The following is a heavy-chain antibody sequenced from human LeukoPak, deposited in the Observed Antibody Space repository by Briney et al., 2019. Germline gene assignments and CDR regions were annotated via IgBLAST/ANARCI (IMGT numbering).Heavy chain of an antibody. D-gene: IGHD3-22*01. V-gene: IGHV3-15*01. CDR3: TTVIWSYYDSSEDFDY. Sequence: KSGGSLRLSCAVSGFSPTGAWMNWVRQAPGKGLEWVGRIKSKTDGGTTDYAAPVKGRFTISRDDSKNTLYLQMNSLKTEDTAVYYCTTVIWSYYDSSEDFDYWGQGTLVTVSS. CDR2: IKSKTDGGTT. J-gene: IGHJ4*02. CDR1: GFSPTGAW.